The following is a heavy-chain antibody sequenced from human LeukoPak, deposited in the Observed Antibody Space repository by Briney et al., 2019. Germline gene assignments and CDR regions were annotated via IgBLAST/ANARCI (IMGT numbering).Heavy chain of an antibody. J-gene: IGHJ3*02. Sequence: GGSLRLSCAASGFTVSSNYMSWVRQAPGKGLEWVSVIYSGGSTYYADSVKGRFTISRDNSKNTLFLQMNSLRAEDTAICYCAKDSFSHNGIFDALDIWGQGTMVTVSS. CDR1: GFTVSSNY. V-gene: IGHV3-53*01. CDR2: IYSGGST. D-gene: IGHD2-8*01. CDR3: AKDSFSHNGIFDALDI.